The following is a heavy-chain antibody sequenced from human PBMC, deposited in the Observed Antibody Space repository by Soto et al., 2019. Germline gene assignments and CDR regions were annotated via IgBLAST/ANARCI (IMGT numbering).Heavy chain of an antibody. Sequence: GVLVKVSWQSSGYALSGYGVIWVIQAQGQGLEWMGWISAYNGNTNYAQKLQGRVTMTTDTSTSTAYMELRSLRSDDTAVYYCARVIYHWNYGLVPDVWGQGTTVTVSS. V-gene: IGHV1-18*01. J-gene: IGHJ6*01. D-gene: IGHD1-7*01. CDR3: ARVIYHWNYGLVPDV. CDR2: ISAYNGNT. CDR1: GYALSGYG.